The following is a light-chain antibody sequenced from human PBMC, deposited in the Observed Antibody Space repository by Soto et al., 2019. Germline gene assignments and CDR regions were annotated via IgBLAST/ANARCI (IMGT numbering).Light chain of an antibody. CDR1: QSISSW. V-gene: IGKV1-5*01. J-gene: IGKJ1*01. CDR3: QHYNSYSEA. CDR2: DAS. Sequence: DSQMTQSPSTLSASGGDRVTITCRASQSISSWLAWYQQKPGKAPKLLIYDASTLKSGVPSRFSGSGSGTEFTLTISSLQPDDFATYYCQHYNSYSEAFGQGTKVDIK.